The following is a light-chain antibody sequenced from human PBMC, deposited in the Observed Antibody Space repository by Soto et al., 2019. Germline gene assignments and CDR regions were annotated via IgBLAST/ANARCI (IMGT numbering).Light chain of an antibody. J-gene: IGLJ1*01. Sequence: QSVLTQPASVSGSPGQSITISCTGTSSDVGGHNSVAWYQHNPGKAPKLMIYDVSNRPSGVSSRFSASKSGNTASLSISGLQAEDEADYYCSSYTSSSTLVFGTGTKLTVL. V-gene: IGLV2-14*01. CDR1: SSDVGGHNS. CDR2: DVS. CDR3: SSYTSSSTLV.